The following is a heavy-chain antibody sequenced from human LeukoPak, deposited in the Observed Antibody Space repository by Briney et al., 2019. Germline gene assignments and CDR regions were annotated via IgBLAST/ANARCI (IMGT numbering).Heavy chain of an antibody. CDR1: GYTFTGYD. CDR3: ARDLGYYDSL. CDR2: ISAYNDNT. V-gene: IGHV1-18*01. Sequence: ASLKVSCKASGYTFTGYDISWVRQAPGQGLEWMGWISAYNDNTNYAQKLQGRVTMTTDTSTSTSYMELRSLRSEDTAVYYCARDLGYYDSLWGQGTLATVSS. D-gene: IGHD3-22*01. J-gene: IGHJ4*02.